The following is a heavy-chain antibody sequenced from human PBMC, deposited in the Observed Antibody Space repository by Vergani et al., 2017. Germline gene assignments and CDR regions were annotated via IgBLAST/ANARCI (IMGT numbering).Heavy chain of an antibody. Sequence: QVQLQESGPGLVKPSQTLSLTCIVSGGHINSGGYFWSWIRQHPGKGLEWVGYISYTGSTTYNPSLKSRVIVSVDTTKNQFSLKLTSVTAADTAIYYCARAPVAGNCFDPWGQGTLVTVSS. CDR3: ARAPVAGNCFDP. J-gene: IGHJ5*02. D-gene: IGHD6-19*01. CDR1: GGHINSGGYF. V-gene: IGHV4-31*02. CDR2: ISYTGST.